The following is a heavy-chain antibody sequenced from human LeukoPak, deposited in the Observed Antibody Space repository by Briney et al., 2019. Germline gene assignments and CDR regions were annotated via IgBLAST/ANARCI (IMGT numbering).Heavy chain of an antibody. CDR1: GGTFSSYT. V-gene: IGHV1-69*02. D-gene: IGHD2-21*01. J-gene: IGHJ3*02. Sequence: SVKVSCKASGGTFSSYTISWVRQAPGQGLEWMGRIIPILGIANYAQKFQGRVTITADKSTSTAYMELSSLRSEDTAVYYCARVAYCGGDCRPDAFDIWGQGTMVTVSS. CDR2: IIPILGIA. CDR3: ARVAYCGGDCRPDAFDI.